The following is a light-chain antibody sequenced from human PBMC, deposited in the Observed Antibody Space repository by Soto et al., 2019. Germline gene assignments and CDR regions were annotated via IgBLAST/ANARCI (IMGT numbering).Light chain of an antibody. Sequence: DIQMTQSPTSLSASVGDRVTITCRASQGIRNFVAWYQQKPGKAPKLLIYAASTLQSGVPSRFSGSGSGTAFTLPINSLQPEDVATFSCQKYSSAPFFGPGTKV. V-gene: IGKV1-27*01. CDR2: AAS. J-gene: IGKJ3*01. CDR3: QKYSSAPF. CDR1: QGIRNF.